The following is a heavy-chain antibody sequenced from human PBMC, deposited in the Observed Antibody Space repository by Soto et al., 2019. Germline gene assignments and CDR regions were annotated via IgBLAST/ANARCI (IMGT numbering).Heavy chain of an antibody. CDR1: GGSISSSSYY. CDR2: IYYSGST. V-gene: IGHV4-39*01. D-gene: IGHD3-10*01. J-gene: IGHJ6*02. Sequence: SETLSLTCTVSGGSISSSSYYWGWIRQPPGKGLEWIGSIYYSGSTYYNPSLKSRVTISVDTSKNQFSLKLSSVTAADTAVYYCARQGWFGKLNPYYYYYGMDVWGQGTTVTVSS. CDR3: ARQGWFGKLNPYYYYYGMDV.